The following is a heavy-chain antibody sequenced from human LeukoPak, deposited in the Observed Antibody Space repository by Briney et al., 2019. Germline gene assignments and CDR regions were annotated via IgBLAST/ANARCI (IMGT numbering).Heavy chain of an antibody. CDR3: AKDFLSSYYYDSSGYYG. CDR2: ISGDGGST. D-gene: IGHD3-22*01. CDR1: GFTLDDYA. Sequence: GGSLRLSCAASGFTLDDYAMHWVRQAPGKGLEWVSPISGDGGSTYYADSVKGRFTISRDNSKNSLYLQMNSLRTEDSALYYCAKDFLSSYYYDSSGYYGWGQGTLVTVSS. V-gene: IGHV3-43*02. J-gene: IGHJ4*02.